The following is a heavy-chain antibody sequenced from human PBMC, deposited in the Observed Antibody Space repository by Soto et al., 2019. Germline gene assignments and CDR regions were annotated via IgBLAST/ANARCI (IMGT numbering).Heavy chain of an antibody. D-gene: IGHD6-13*01. CDR2: IYYSGST. V-gene: IGHV4-30-4*08. CDR1: GGSIRSVVYY. Sequence: ASETLSLTCAVSGGSIRSVVYYWSWLRQLPGKGLEWIGYIYYSGSTYYNPSLKSRVTISVDTSKNQFSLKLSSVTAADTAVYYCAVRYSSSWYYFDYWGQVTLVTVSS. J-gene: IGHJ4*02. CDR3: AVRYSSSWYYFDY.